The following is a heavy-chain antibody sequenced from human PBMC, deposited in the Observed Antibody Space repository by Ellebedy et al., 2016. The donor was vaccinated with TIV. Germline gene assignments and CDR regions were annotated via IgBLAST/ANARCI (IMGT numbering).Heavy chain of an antibody. D-gene: IGHD3-16*01. CDR1: GYTLTSFN. CDR2: INPNTETT. CDR3: ARAVETSNYGMEI. V-gene: IGHV1-46*04. J-gene: IGHJ6*02. Sequence: AASVKVSCKASGYTLTSFNIHWVREAPGQGLEWVGIINPNTETTRYAPKLQGRVTLTRDTSTTTVYMELRSLRSEDTAVYYCARAVETSNYGMEIWGQGTSVTVS.